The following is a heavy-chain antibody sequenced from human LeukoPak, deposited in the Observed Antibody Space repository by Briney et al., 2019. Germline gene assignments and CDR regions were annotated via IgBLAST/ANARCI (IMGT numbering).Heavy chain of an antibody. D-gene: IGHD3-10*01. Sequence: GASVKVSCKASGYTFTSYYMHWVRQAPGQGLEWMGIINPSGGSTSYAQEFQGRVTMTRDTSTSTVYMELSSLRSEDTAVYYCARDGTSYYYGSGSPHYYGMDVWGKGTTVTVSS. CDR1: GYTFTSYY. J-gene: IGHJ6*04. V-gene: IGHV1-46*01. CDR3: ARDGTSYYYGSGSPHYYGMDV. CDR2: INPSGGST.